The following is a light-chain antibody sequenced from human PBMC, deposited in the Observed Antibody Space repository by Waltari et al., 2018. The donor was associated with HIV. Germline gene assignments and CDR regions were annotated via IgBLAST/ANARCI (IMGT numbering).Light chain of an antibody. CDR2: RDS. V-gene: IGLV3-25*03. Sequence: SFELTQPPSVSVSPGQTARITCSVSRLSNQYGYWYQQKPGQAPVLVMSRDSERPSGVPERFSGSSSGTTVTLTISGVQAEDEADYYCQSADNSVTHLVCGGGTKLTVL. J-gene: IGLJ3*02. CDR1: RLSNQY. CDR3: QSADNSVTHLV.